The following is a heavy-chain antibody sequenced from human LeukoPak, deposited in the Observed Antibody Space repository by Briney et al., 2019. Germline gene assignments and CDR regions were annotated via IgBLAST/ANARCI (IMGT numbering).Heavy chain of an antibody. CDR2: ISWDGGTT. D-gene: IGHD6-13*01. J-gene: IGHJ4*02. CDR3: TKGLRFAAALTPFDY. Sequence: GGSLRLSCAASGFTFDDHAMHWVRQAPGKGLEWISLISWDGGTTYYADSVKGRFTISRDNSKNSVYLQMNSLRPEDTAIYYCTKGLRFAAALTPFDYWGQGTQVTVSS. V-gene: IGHV3-43D*03. CDR1: GFTFDDHA.